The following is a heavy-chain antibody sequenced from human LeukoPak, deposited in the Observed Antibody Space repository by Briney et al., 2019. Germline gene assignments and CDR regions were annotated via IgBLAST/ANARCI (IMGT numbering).Heavy chain of an antibody. V-gene: IGHV1-69*13. Sequence: ASVKVSCKASGGTFSSYAISWVRQAPGQGLEWMGGIIPIFGTANYAQKFQGRVTITADESTSTAYTELSSLRSEDTAVYYCARGSNVDTAIDYWGQGTLVTVSS. D-gene: IGHD5-18*01. CDR2: IIPIFGTA. CDR1: GGTFSSYA. CDR3: ARGSNVDTAIDY. J-gene: IGHJ4*02.